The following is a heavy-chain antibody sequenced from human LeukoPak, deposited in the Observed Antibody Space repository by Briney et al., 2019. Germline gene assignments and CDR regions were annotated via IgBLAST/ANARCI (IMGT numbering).Heavy chain of an antibody. CDR1: GFTFSSYW. J-gene: IGHJ4*02. V-gene: IGHV3-74*01. D-gene: IGHD7-27*01. CDR2: ISSGGNTT. CDR3: AREQKTGDSRYFDY. Sequence: GESLRLSCAASGFTFSSYWMHWVRQVPGKGLVWVSRISSGGNTTTYADAVKGQFTISRDNAKNTLYLQMNSLRAEDTAVYYCAREQKTGDSRYFDYWGQGALVTVSS.